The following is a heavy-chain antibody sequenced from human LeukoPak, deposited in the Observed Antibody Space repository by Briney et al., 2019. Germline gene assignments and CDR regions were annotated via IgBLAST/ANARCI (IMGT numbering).Heavy chain of an antibody. J-gene: IGHJ6*03. D-gene: IGHD3-10*01. Sequence: SETLSLTCTVSGGSISSSNYYWGWIRQPPGKGLEWIGSIYYSGNTYYNASLKSQVSISIDTSKNQFSLKLTSVTAADTAVYYCARSNGSGSYPYYYYYMDVWGKGTTVTISS. CDR3: ARSNGSGSYPYYYYYMDV. CDR2: IYYSGNT. V-gene: IGHV4-39*01. CDR1: GGSISSSNYY.